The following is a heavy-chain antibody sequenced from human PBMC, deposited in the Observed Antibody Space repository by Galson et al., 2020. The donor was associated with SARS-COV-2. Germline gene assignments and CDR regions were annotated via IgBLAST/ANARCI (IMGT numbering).Heavy chain of an antibody. CDR2: IYYSGST. D-gene: IGHD1-26*01. J-gene: IGHJ4*02. Sequence: SETLSLTCTVSGGSISSSSYYWGWIRQPPGKGLEWIGSIYYSGSTYYNPSLKSRVTISVDTSKNQFSLKLSSVTAADTAVYYCATPGSWELQSFDYWGQGTLVTVSS. CDR1: GGSISSSSYY. V-gene: IGHV4-39*01. CDR3: ATPGSWELQSFDY.